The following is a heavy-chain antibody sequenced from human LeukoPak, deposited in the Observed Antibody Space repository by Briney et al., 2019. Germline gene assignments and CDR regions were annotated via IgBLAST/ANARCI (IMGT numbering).Heavy chain of an antibody. CDR1: GVSISSSGYY. J-gene: IGHJ4*02. D-gene: IGHD5-24*01. Sequence: SETLSLTCNVSGVSISSSGYYWTWIRQPAGKGLEWIGRIYIDGITDYSPSLKSRLTISLDTSKSQFYLKLSSVTAADTAVYYCVRGDGYYSTFDYWGQGTLVTVSS. CDR2: IYIDGIT. CDR3: VRGDGYYSTFDY. V-gene: IGHV4-61*02.